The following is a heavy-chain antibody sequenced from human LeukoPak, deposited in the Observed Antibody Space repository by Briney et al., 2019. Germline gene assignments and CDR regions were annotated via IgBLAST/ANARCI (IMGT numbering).Heavy chain of an antibody. Sequence: EASVKVSCKASGGTFGSYAISWVRQAPGQGLEWMGGIIPIFGTANYAQKFQGRVTITTDESTSTAYMGLSSLRSDDTAVYYCASPSGYYLNAFDIWGQGTMVTVSS. CDR2: IIPIFGTA. CDR1: GGTFGSYA. V-gene: IGHV1-69*05. CDR3: ASPSGYYLNAFDI. D-gene: IGHD3-3*01. J-gene: IGHJ3*02.